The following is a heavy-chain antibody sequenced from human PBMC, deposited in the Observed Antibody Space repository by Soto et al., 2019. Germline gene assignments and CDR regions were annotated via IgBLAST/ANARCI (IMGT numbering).Heavy chain of an antibody. D-gene: IGHD6-6*01. V-gene: IGHV3-23*01. CDR2: ISGSDDST. Sequence: EVQLLESGGGLVQPGESLRLSCADSGFTFSSYAMSWVRQAPGKGLEWVSVISGSDDSTYYADSVKGRFTISSDNSKNTLYLQMNSLRAEDTAVYYCAKRSSSSTFDYWGQGTLVTVSS. J-gene: IGHJ4*02. CDR3: AKRSSSSTFDY. CDR1: GFTFSSYA.